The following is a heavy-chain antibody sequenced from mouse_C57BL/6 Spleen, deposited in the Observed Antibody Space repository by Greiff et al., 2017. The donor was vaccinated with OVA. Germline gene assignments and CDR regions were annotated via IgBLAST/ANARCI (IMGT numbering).Heavy chain of an antibody. V-gene: IGHV1-61*01. CDR2: IYPSDSET. CDR3: ARECLTVGATDYAVDY. D-gene: IGHD1-1*01. J-gene: IGHJ4*01. Sequence: VQLQQPGAELVRPGSSVKLSCKASGYTFTSYWMDWVKQRPGQGLEWIGNIYPSDSETHYNQKFKDKATLTVDKSSSTAYMQLSSLTSEDSAVYYDARECLTVGATDYAVDYWGQGTSVTVSS. CDR1: GYTFTSYW.